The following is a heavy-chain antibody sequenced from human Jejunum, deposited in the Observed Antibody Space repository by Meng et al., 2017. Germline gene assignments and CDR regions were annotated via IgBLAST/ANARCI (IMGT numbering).Heavy chain of an antibody. D-gene: IGHD1-14*01. CDR2: IQPSGST. Sequence: QQWVEGVVNISDSLSLSFGVCGGPDSCFFLMWSRKPPGKSLEGIGEIQPSGSTDSNPSLKSRLTISLDTSKTKFSLSLNSATAADTGIYYCTRGTDRAKSGDYWGQGTLVTVSS. CDR1: GGPDSCFF. V-gene: IGHV4-34*01. J-gene: IGHJ4*02. CDR3: TRGTDRAKSGDY.